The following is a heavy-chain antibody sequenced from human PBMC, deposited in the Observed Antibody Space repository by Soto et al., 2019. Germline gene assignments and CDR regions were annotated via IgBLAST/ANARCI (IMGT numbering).Heavy chain of an antibody. V-gene: IGHV1-3*01. D-gene: IGHD2-2*01. Sequence: ASVKVSCKASGYTFTSYAMHWVRQAPGQRLEWMGWINAGNGNTKYSQKFQGRVTITRDTSASTAYMELSSLRSEDTAVYYCARVAPIVVVPAAISAHYWGQGTLVTVS. J-gene: IGHJ4*02. CDR1: GYTFTSYA. CDR2: INAGNGNT. CDR3: ARVAPIVVVPAAISAHY.